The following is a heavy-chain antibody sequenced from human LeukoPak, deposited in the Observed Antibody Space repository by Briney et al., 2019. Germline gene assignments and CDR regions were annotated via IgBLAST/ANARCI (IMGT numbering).Heavy chain of an antibody. CDR3: ATGVTMVRGVLDY. V-gene: IGHV3-30-3*01. CDR2: ISYDGDSNNK. D-gene: IGHD3-10*01. CDR1: GFSFSSYA. Sequence: GGSLRLSCAASGFSFSSYAMHWVRQAPGKGLEWVAVISYDGDSNNKYYADSAKGRFTISRDNSKNTLYLQMNSLRAEDTAVYYCATGVTMVRGVLDYWGRGTLVTVSS. J-gene: IGHJ4*02.